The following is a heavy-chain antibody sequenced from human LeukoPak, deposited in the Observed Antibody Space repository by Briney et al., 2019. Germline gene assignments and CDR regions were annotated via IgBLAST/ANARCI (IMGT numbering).Heavy chain of an antibody. Sequence: GGSLRLSCAPSGFTFSNYAMSWVRQAPGKGLEWVSAISETGGTIHYADSVRGRFTISRDNSKNTLYLQMNSLRADDTAVYYCAREMTIITYSFDSWGQGTLVTVSS. CDR3: AREMTIITYSFDS. D-gene: IGHD5-24*01. V-gene: IGHV3-23*01. CDR1: GFTFSNYA. J-gene: IGHJ4*02. CDR2: ISETGGTI.